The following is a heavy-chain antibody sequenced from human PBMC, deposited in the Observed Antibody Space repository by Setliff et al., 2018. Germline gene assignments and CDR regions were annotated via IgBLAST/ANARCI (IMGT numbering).Heavy chain of an antibody. CDR1: GGSITTNTW. CDR2: IYYIGKT. Sequence: PSETLSLTCAVSGGSITTNTWWSWVRQPPGKGLEWIGEIYYIGKTYYNPSLESRVRISIDTSRNQFSLSLKSVTAADTALYYCVSTPGEQWLAPNWFDPWGQGTQVTVSS. V-gene: IGHV4-4*02. J-gene: IGHJ5*02. CDR3: VSTPGEQWLAPNWFDP. D-gene: IGHD6-19*01.